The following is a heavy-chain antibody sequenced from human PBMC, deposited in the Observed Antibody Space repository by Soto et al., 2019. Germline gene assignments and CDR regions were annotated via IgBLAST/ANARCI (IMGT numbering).Heavy chain of an antibody. J-gene: IGHJ4*02. CDR2: SKPSCSKT. D-gene: IGHD3-22*01. CDR3: ARQIYDSDTGPNFQYYFDS. V-gene: IGHV5-10-1*01. CDR1: GYSFAGHW. Sequence: GESPKISCKGSGYSFAGHWITWVRQQPGTGLGWMVRSKPSCSKTYYRRYFRGHVTISVTKSITTVFLQWSSLRASDTGMYYCARQIYDSDTGPNFQYYFDSWGQGTPVTVSS.